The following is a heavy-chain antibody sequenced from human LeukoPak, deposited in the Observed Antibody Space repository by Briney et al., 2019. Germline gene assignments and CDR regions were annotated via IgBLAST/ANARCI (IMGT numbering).Heavy chain of an antibody. V-gene: IGHV3-7*03. CDR2: INQGGSEK. CDR3: SRSLDY. Sequence: GGSLRLSCTASGFTFTNYWMDWVRQAPGKGLEWVANINQGGSEKYYVDSVKGRFTISRDNAKNSLYLQLNNLRADDTAPYYCSRSLDYWGQGTLVTVSS. J-gene: IGHJ4*02. CDR1: GFTFTNYW.